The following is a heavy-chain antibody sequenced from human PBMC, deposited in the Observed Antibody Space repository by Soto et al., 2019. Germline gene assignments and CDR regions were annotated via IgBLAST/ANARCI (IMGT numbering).Heavy chain of an antibody. CDR3: ARGRDNWNDPNPDY. CDR2: IYYSGST. Sequence: QVQLQESGPGLVKPSETLSLTCTVSGGSISSYYWSWIRQPPGKGLEWIGYIYYSGSTNSNPSLKSRVTISVDTSKNQFSLKLSSVTAADTAVYYCARGRDNWNDPNPDYWGQGTLVTVSS. J-gene: IGHJ4*02. CDR1: GGSISSYY. V-gene: IGHV4-59*01. D-gene: IGHD1-1*01.